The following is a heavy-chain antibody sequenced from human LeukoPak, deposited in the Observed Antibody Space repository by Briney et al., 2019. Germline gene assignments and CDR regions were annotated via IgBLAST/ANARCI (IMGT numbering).Heavy chain of an antibody. CDR1: GYSLSSGYY. CDR3: ARGSQRWLPVVYFDY. CDR2: IYHSGST. V-gene: IGHV4-38-2*02. Sequence: SETLSLTCSVSGYSLSSGYYWGWIRQPPGKGLEWIGNIYHSGSTYYNPSLKSRVTISVDTSKNQFSLKLSSVTAADTAVYYCARGSQRWLPVVYFDYWGQGTLVTVSS. D-gene: IGHD5-24*01. J-gene: IGHJ4*02.